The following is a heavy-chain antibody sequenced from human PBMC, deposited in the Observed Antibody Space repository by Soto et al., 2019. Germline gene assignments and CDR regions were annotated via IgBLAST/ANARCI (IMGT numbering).Heavy chain of an antibody. CDR3: ANLGLRYFVLGDNWFDP. D-gene: IGHD3-9*01. J-gene: IGHJ5*02. CDR2: ISGSGGST. V-gene: IGHV3-23*01. Sequence: GGSLRLSCAASGFTFSSYAMSWVRQAPGKGLEWVSAISGSGGSTYYADSVKGRFTISRDNSKNTLYLQMNSLRAEDTAVYYCANLGLRYFVLGDNWFDPWGQGTLVTVSS. CDR1: GFTFSSYA.